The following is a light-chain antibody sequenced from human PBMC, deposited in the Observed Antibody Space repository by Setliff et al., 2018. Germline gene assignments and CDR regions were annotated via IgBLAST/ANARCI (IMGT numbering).Light chain of an antibody. V-gene: IGLV2-14*03. Sequence: SALTQPASVSGSPGQSITISCNGTSSDIGTYDCVSWYQHHPDKAPKLLIYDVTVRPSGVSDRFSGSKSGNTASLTISGLQAEDEADYYCLSYTSDTTHAVFGGGTKVTVL. CDR1: SSDIGTYDC. CDR2: DVT. CDR3: LSYTSDTTHAV. J-gene: IGLJ2*01.